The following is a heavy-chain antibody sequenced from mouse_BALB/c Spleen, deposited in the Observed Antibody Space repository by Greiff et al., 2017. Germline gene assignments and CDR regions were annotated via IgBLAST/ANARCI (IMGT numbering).Heavy chain of an antibody. CDR1: GYAFTNYL. CDR2: INPGSGGT. Sequence: VQLQQSGAELVRPGTSVKVSCKASGYAFTNYLIEWVKQRPGQGLEWIGVINPGSGGTNYNEKFKGKATLTADKSSSTAYMQLSSLTSDDSAVYFCARWDITTATRCAYWGQGTLVTVSA. J-gene: IGHJ3*01. CDR3: ARWDITTATRCAY. V-gene: IGHV1-54*01. D-gene: IGHD1-2*01.